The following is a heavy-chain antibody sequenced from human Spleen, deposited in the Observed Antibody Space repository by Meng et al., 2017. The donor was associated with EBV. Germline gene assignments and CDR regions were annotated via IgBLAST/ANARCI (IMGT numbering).Heavy chain of an antibody. D-gene: IGHD6-13*01. J-gene: IGHJ5*02. CDR1: GRTFSSYA. CDR2: IIPIFGTA. Sequence: QGELVQSGAEVKKPVFAVKVSCKASGRTFSSYAISWVRQAPGQGLEWMGGIIPIFGTANYAQKFQGRVTITADESTSTAYMELSSLRSEDTAVYYCARDPAPRYSSSWYWFDPWGPGTLVTVSS. V-gene: IGHV1-69*01. CDR3: ARDPAPRYSSSWYWFDP.